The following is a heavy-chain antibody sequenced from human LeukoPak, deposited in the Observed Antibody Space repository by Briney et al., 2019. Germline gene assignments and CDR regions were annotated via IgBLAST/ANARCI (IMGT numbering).Heavy chain of an antibody. J-gene: IGHJ5*02. Sequence: ASVKVSCKASGYTFTGYYMHWVRQAPGQGLEWMGRINPNSGGANYAQKFQGRVTMTRDTSISIVYMELSRLRSDDTAVYYCARDASGSYDPWGQGILVIVSS. CDR3: ARDASGSYDP. CDR1: GYTFTGYY. V-gene: IGHV1-2*06. CDR2: INPNSGGA. D-gene: IGHD3-10*01.